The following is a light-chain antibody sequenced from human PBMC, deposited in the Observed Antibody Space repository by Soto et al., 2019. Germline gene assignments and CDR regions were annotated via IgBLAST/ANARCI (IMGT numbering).Light chain of an antibody. V-gene: IGKV1-9*01. CDR3: HHLDSYST. CDR1: QGISSY. CDR2: AAS. Sequence: DIQLTQSPSFLSASVGDRVTITCRASQGISSYLAWYHQKPGKAPKLLIYAASTLQSGVPSRFSGSGSGTEFTLTISRLQPEDFATYYCHHLDSYSTFGHGTRLSIQ. J-gene: IGKJ5*01.